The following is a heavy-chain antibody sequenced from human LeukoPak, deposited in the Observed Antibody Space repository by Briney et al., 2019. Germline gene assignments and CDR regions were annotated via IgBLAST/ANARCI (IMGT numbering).Heavy chain of an antibody. CDR2: MYTSGIT. CDR1: GGSISSYY. D-gene: IGHD3-22*01. J-gene: IGHJ5*02. CDR3: ARETYYYDSSGYSHNWFDP. Sequence: SETLSLTCTVSGGSISSYYWSWIRQPAGKGLEWIGRMYTSGITNYNPSLKSRVTMSVDTSKNQFSLKLSSVTAADTAVYYCARETYYYDSSGYSHNWFDPWGQGTLVTVSS. V-gene: IGHV4-4*07.